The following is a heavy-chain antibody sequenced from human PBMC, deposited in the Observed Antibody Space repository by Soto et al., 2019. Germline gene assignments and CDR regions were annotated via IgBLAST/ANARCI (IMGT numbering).Heavy chain of an antibody. J-gene: IGHJ6*02. CDR2: ISAYNGNT. CDR3: AREGYSYGYDYYYYGMDV. Sequence: ASVKVSCKASGYTFTSYGISWVRQAPGQGLEWMGWISAYNGNTNYAQKLQGRVTMTTDTSTSTAYMELRSLRSDDTAVYYCAREGYSYGYDYYYYGMDVWGQGTTATVS. CDR1: GYTFTSYG. D-gene: IGHD5-18*01. V-gene: IGHV1-18*01.